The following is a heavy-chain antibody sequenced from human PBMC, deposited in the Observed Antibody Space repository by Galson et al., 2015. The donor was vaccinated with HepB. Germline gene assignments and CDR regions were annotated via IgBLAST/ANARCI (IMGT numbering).Heavy chain of an antibody. CDR1: GDSVSSTGAT. D-gene: IGHD2-21*02. J-gene: IGHJ5*02. Sequence: CAISGDSVSSTGATWNWLRHSPSRGLEWLGRTYYRSKWFSTYAVSVRGQISINADASKNQVSLQLNSVTSDDTAVYYCARATATWDAVLMHYFEPWGQGTLITVSS. CDR3: ARATATWDAVLMHYFEP. V-gene: IGHV6-1*01. CDR2: TYYRSKWFS.